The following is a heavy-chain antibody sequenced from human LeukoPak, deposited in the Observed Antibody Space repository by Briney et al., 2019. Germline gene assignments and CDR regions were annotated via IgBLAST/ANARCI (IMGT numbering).Heavy chain of an antibody. CDR2: INAGNGNT. V-gene: IGHV1-3*01. CDR1: GYTFTSYA. D-gene: IGHD6-13*01. J-gene: IGHJ4*02. Sequence: PWASVKVSCKASGYTFTSYAMHWVRQAPGQRLEWMGWINAGNGNTKYSQKFQGRVTITRDTSASTAYMELSSLRSEDAAVYYCARGYEQQLPTRYWGQGTLVTVSS. CDR3: ARGYEQQLPTRY.